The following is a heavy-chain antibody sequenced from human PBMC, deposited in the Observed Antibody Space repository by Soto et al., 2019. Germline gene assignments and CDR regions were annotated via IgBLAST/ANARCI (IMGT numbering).Heavy chain of an antibody. CDR2: IYPGDSDT. CDR1: GYSFTTYL. J-gene: IGHJ4*02. D-gene: IGHD2-21*02. Sequence: TGESLKISFKGSGYSFTTYLICWVRQMPGKGLEWMGMIYPGDSDTRYSPSFQGQVTISADKSITTAYLQWSSLKASDTAIYYCARGSTAYYFDYWGQGTQVTVSS. CDR3: ARGSTAYYFDY. V-gene: IGHV5-51*01.